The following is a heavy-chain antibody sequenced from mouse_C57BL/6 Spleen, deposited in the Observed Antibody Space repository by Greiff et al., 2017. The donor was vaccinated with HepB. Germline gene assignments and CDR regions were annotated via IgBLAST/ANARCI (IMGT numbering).Heavy chain of an antibody. CDR3: TRGCPTTVVSSDY. Sequence: EVKLLESGEGLVKPGGSLKLSCAASGFTFSSYAMSWVRQTPEQRLEWVAYISSGGDYIYYADTVKGRFTISRDNARNTLYLQMSSLKSEDTAMYYCTRGCPTTVVSSDYWGQGTTLTVSS. J-gene: IGHJ2*01. CDR1: GFTFSSYA. V-gene: IGHV5-9-1*02. CDR2: ISSGGDYI. D-gene: IGHD1-1*01.